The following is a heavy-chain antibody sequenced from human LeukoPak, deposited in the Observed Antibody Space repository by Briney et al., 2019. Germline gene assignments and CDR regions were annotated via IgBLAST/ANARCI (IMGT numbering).Heavy chain of an antibody. D-gene: IGHD3-10*01. CDR1: GFTFSSYA. CDR2: ISYDGSNK. J-gene: IGHJ4*02. V-gene: IGHV3-30*04. Sequence: PGGSLRLSCAASGFTFSSYAMHWVRQAPGKGLEGVAVISYDGSNKYYADSVKGRFTISRDNSKNTLYLQMNSLRAEGTAVYYCARESQAYYYGSGSPNYWGQGTLVTVSS. CDR3: ARESQAYYYGSGSPNY.